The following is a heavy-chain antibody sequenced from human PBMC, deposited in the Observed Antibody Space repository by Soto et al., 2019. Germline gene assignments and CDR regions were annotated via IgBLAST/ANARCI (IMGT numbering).Heavy chain of an antibody. V-gene: IGHV4-34*01. J-gene: IGHJ4*02. CDR3: GRGSNYHSNY. CDR2: VHYSGST. D-gene: IGHD3-3*01. CDR1: GGSFTDDY. Sequence: PSETLSLTCAVYGGSFTDDYWSWMRQPPGKGLEWIGEVHYSGSTKYNPSLKSRATISVDTSKKQFSLKLSSTTAADTAVYYCGRGSNYHSNYWGQGALVTVSS.